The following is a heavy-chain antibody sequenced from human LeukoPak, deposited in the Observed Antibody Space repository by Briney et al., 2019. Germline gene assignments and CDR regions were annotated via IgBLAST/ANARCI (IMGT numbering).Heavy chain of an antibody. CDR3: ARDSSHYYGSGSRFDY. D-gene: IGHD3-10*01. CDR2: INHSGST. V-gene: IGHV4-34*01. J-gene: IGHJ4*02. Sequence: SETLSLTCAVYGGSFSGYYWSWIRQPPGKGLEWIGEINHSGSTNYNPSLKSRVTISVDTSKNQFSLKLSSVTAADTAVYYCARDSSHYYGSGSRFDYWGQGTLVTVSS. CDR1: GGSFSGYY.